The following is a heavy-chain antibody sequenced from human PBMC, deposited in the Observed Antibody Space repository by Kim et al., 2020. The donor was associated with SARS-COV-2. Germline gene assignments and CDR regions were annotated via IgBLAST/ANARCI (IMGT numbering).Heavy chain of an antibody. Sequence: SETLSLTCTVSGGSISSSSYYWGWIRQPPGKGLEWIGSIYYSGSTYYNPSLKSRVTISVDTSKNQFSLKLSSVTAADTAVYYCARDSNGDYVLTGDWGQGTLVTVSS. D-gene: IGHD4-17*01. CDR2: IYYSGST. J-gene: IGHJ4*02. CDR3: ARDSNGDYVLTGD. CDR1: GGSISSSSYY. V-gene: IGHV4-39*07.